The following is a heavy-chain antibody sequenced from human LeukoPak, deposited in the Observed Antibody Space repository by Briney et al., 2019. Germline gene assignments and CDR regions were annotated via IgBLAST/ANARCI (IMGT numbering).Heavy chain of an antibody. D-gene: IGHD3-10*01. CDR1: GASISSYY. J-gene: IGHJ4*02. CDR2: ISNTGST. CDR3: ARDYHGSGSYFDY. V-gene: IGHV4-59*01. Sequence: PSETLSLTCTVSGASISSYYWSWIRQPPGKRLEWMGYISNTGSTNFNPSLKSRVTISLDMSKDQFSLKLTSVTAADTAMYYCARDYHGSGSYFDYWGQGILVTVSS.